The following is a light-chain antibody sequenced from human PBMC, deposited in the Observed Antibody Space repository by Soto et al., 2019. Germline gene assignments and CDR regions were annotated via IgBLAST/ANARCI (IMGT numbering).Light chain of an antibody. CDR1: QSVRSD. CDR3: QHYNNLPLT. CDR2: GVS. J-gene: IGKJ4*01. Sequence: EIVMTQSPATLSVSPGEGATLSCRASQSVRSDLAWYQHKPGLAPRLLIYGVSTRATGILVRFSGSGSGTEFTLSISSLQSEDSAIYYCQHYNNLPLTFGGGTKVDIK. V-gene: IGKV3-15*01.